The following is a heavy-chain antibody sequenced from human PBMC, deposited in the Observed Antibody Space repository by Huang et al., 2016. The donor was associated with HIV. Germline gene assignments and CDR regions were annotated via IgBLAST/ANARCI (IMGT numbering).Heavy chain of an antibody. Sequence: VESGGRSVQPGGSLRLSCLVSTFTFGAYWMSGVRQPPGKGLEWVANIKQDETEKYYVDSVKGRFNISRDNAKKVLFLEMDALRVEDTAIYFCATKTAGMDIWGQGTTVIVSS. CDR3: ATKTAGMDI. CDR2: IKQDETEK. J-gene: IGHJ6*02. V-gene: IGHV3-7*01. CDR1: TFTFGAYW.